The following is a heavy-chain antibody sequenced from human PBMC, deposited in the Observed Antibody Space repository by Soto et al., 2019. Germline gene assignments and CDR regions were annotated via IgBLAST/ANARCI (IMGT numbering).Heavy chain of an antibody. J-gene: IGHJ6*02. CDR2: ISAYNGNT. Sequence: ASVKVSCKASGYTFTSYGISWVRQAPGQGLEWMGWISAYNGNTNYAQKLQGKVTMTTDTSTSTAYMELSRLRSDDTAVYYCARASGSYYHYYYYGMDVWGQGTTVTVSS. CDR1: GYTFTSYG. D-gene: IGHD1-26*01. V-gene: IGHV1-18*01. CDR3: ARASGSYYHYYYYGMDV.